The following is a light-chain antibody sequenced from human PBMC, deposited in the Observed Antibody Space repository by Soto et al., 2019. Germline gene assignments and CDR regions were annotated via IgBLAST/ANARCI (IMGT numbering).Light chain of an antibody. Sequence: QSALTQPASVSGSPGQSITISCTGTSSDVGGYNYVFWYQQHPGKAPKLMIFEVSNRPSGVSNRFSGSKSGNTASLTISGLQAEDEAVYYCSSYTSSRTLEFGGGTKLTVL. CDR2: EVS. J-gene: IGLJ3*02. V-gene: IGLV2-14*01. CDR1: SSDVGGYNY. CDR3: SSYTSSRTLE.